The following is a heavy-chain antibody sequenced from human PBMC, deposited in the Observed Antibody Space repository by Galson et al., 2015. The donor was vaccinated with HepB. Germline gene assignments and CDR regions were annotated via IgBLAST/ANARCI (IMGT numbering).Heavy chain of an antibody. J-gene: IGHJ2*01. Sequence: SVKVSCKASGYTFTGYYMHWVRQAPGQGLEWMGWINPNSGGTNYAQKFQGWVTMTRDTSISTAHMELSRLRSDDTAVYYCARPGIAAAGNHDWYFDLWGRGTLVTVSS. CDR2: INPNSGGT. D-gene: IGHD6-13*01. CDR3: ARPGIAAAGNHDWYFDL. V-gene: IGHV1-2*04. CDR1: GYTFTGYY.